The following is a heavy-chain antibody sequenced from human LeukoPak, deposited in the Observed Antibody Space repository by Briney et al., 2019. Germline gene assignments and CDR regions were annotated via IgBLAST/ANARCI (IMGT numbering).Heavy chain of an antibody. J-gene: IGHJ4*02. D-gene: IGHD2-21*02. V-gene: IGHV3-74*01. CDR2: INSDGSIT. Sequence: GGSLRLSCAASGFTFSSYWMHWVRQGPGKGLVWVSRINSDGSITNYADSVKGRFTISRDNAKNTLCLQMNSLRAEDTAVYYCARSSRGDAINFDYWGQGILVTVSS. CDR3: ARSSRGDAINFDY. CDR1: GFTFSSYW.